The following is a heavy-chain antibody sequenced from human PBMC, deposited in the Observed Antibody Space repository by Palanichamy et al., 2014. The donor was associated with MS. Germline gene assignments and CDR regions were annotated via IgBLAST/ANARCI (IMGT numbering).Heavy chain of an antibody. CDR3: ARCIAAAGTVDRPLYYYYGMDV. J-gene: IGHJ6*02. Sequence: YISSSGNSIYYADSVKGRFTISRDNAKNSLYLQMNSLRAEDTAVYYCARCIAAAGTVDRPLYYYYGMDVWGQGTTVTVSS. V-gene: IGHV3-48*03. CDR2: ISSSGNSI. D-gene: IGHD6-13*01.